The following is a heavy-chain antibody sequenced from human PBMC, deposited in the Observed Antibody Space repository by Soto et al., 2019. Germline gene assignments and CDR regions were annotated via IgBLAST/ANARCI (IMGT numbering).Heavy chain of an antibody. CDR3: ARARSGVPAATDPYYYYYYMDV. CDR1: GVSISSYY. D-gene: IGHD2-2*01. J-gene: IGHJ6*03. V-gene: IGHV4-59*01. Sequence: SETLSLTCTVSGVSISSYYWIWIRQPPGKGLEWIGYIYYSGSTNYNPSLKSRVTISVDTSKNQFSLKLSSVTAADTAVYYCARARSGVPAATDPYYYYYYMDVWGKGTTVTVSS. CDR2: IYYSGST.